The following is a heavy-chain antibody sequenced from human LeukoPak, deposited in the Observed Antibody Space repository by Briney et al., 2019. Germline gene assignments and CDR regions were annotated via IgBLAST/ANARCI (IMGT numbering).Heavy chain of an antibody. CDR2: IIPIFGTA. D-gene: IGHD4-11*01. CDR3: ARDRDYSNPNFDY. CDR1: GGTFSSYA. Sequence: SVKVSCKASGGTFSSYAISWVRQAPGQGLEWMGGIIPIFGTANYAQKFQGRVTITADESTSTAYMELSSLRSEDTAVYYCARDRDYSNPNFDYWGQGTLDTVSS. J-gene: IGHJ4*02. V-gene: IGHV1-69*01.